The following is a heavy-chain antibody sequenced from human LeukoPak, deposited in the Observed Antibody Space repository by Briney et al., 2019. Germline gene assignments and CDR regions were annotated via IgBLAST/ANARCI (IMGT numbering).Heavy chain of an antibody. CDR2: IISSSGNI. V-gene: IGHV3-21*01. CDR1: GFTFCVYA. Sequence: GGSLRLSCAASGFTFCVYAMIWVRQAPGKGLEWGSSIISSSGNIYYADSVKGRFTISRDSAQNSLYLQMNSPRAQDTSVYYCAREPRDTHFEYWGQGTLVTVSS. J-gene: IGHJ4*02. CDR3: AREPRDTHFEY. D-gene: IGHD5-24*01.